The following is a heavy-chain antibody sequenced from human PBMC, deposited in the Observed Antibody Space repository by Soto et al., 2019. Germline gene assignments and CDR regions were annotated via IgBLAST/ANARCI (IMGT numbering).Heavy chain of an antibody. CDR3: ARSAPYDY. CDR1: GYTFTNYY. V-gene: IGHV1-46*01. J-gene: IGHJ4*02. CDR2: INPNGGST. Sequence: QVQLMQSGAEVKKPGASVRVSCKASGYTFTNYYVHWVRQAPGQGLEWMGFINPNGGSTTYAQKFQGRFTVTTDTSTRTVYMQLSSLRSEDTAVFYCARSAPYDYGGQGTLVLVSS.